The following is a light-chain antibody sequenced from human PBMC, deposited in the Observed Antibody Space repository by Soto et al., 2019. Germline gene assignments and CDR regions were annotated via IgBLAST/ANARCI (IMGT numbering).Light chain of an antibody. CDR3: QQYYRTPLT. Sequence: EIVMTQSPATLSVSPGERATLSCRASQSVSSNLAWYQQKPGQAPRLLIYGASTRATGIPARFSGSGSGTDFTLTISSLQSEDFAVDYCQQYYRTPLTFGGGTEVEIK. J-gene: IGKJ4*01. CDR2: GAS. V-gene: IGKV3-15*01. CDR1: QSVSSN.